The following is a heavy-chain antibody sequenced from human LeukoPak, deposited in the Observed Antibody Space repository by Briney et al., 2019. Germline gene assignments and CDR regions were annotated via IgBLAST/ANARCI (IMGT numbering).Heavy chain of an antibody. CDR1: GITFSSYA. CDR2: ISGSGGST. CDR3: AKGDCSSTSCRDAFDI. Sequence: GGSLRLSYAASGITFSSYAMSWVRQAPGKGLEWVSAISGSGGSTYYADSVKGRFTISRDNSKNTLYLQMNSLRAEDTAVYYCAKGDCSSTSCRDAFDIWGQGTMVTVSS. V-gene: IGHV3-23*01. D-gene: IGHD2-2*01. J-gene: IGHJ3*02.